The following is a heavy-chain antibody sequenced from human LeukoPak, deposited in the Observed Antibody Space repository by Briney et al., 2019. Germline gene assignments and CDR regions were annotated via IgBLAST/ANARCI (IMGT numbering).Heavy chain of an antibody. Sequence: PSETLSLTCAVYGGSFSGYSWTWIRQPPGKGLEWIGEINHSGSTNYNPSLKSRVTISVDTSKNQFSLKLSSVTAADTAVYYCARTPGEQWLVPVGWFDPWGQGTLVTVSS. CDR1: GGSFSGYS. J-gene: IGHJ5*02. CDR2: INHSGST. CDR3: ARTPGEQWLVPVGWFDP. D-gene: IGHD6-19*01. V-gene: IGHV4-34*01.